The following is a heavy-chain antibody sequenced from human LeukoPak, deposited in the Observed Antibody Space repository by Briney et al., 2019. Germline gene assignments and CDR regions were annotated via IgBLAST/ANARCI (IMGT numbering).Heavy chain of an antibody. CDR3: AKLGLWFGELLYGSHFDY. Sequence: PGGSLRLSCAASGFTFSSCAMSWVRQAPGKGLEWVSLISGSGGSTYYADSVKGRFTISRDNSKNTLYLQMNSLRAEDTAVYYCAKLGLWFGELLYGSHFDYWGQGALVTVSS. J-gene: IGHJ4*02. CDR1: GFTFSSCA. D-gene: IGHD3-10*01. V-gene: IGHV3-23*01. CDR2: ISGSGGST.